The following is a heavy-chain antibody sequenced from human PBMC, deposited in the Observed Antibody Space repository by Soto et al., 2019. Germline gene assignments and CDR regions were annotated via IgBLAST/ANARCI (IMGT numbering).Heavy chain of an antibody. CDR1: GFTFSSYW. V-gene: IGHV3-74*01. J-gene: IGHJ4*02. CDR2: INTDGSDT. CDR3: ARTGYYYDTRGYDFDY. Sequence: GGSLRLSCAASGFTFSSYWMHWVRQTPGKGLVWVSHINTDGSDTTYADSVKGRFAISRDNAKNTLYLQMNSLRAEDTAVYYCARTGYYYDTRGYDFDYWGQGILVTVSS. D-gene: IGHD3-22*01.